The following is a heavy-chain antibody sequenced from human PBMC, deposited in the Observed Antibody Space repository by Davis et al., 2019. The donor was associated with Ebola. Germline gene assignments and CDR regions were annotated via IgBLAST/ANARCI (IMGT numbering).Heavy chain of an antibody. J-gene: IGHJ2*01. Sequence: GGSLRLSCAASGFTFSSYAMHWVRQAPGKGLEWVAVISYDGSNKYYADSVKGRFTISRDNSKNKLYLQMSSLRAEDTAVYYCARDLPGGDWYFDLWGRGTLVTVSS. CDR3: ARDLPGGDWYFDL. CDR1: GFTFSSYA. D-gene: IGHD1-14*01. CDR2: ISYDGSNK. V-gene: IGHV3-30*04.